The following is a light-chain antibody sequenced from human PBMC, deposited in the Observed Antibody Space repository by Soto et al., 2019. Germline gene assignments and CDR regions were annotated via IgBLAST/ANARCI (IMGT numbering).Light chain of an antibody. Sequence: EIVMTQSPATLSVSPGERATLSCRASQSVSSNLAWYQQKPGQAPRLLIYGASTRGTGIPARFSGSGSGTVFTLTISSLQYEDFAVYYCQQYNNWPPPLTFGGGTKVEIK. CDR1: QSVSSN. V-gene: IGKV3-15*01. CDR2: GAS. CDR3: QQYNNWPPPLT. J-gene: IGKJ4*01.